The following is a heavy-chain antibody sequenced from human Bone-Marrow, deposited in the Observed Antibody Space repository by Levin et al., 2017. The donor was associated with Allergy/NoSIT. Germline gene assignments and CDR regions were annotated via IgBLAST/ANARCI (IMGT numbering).Heavy chain of an antibody. CDR2: ISYDGRDK. J-gene: IGHJ6*02. Sequence: GESLKISCAASAFSFSNEAMHWVRQAPGKGLEWLAVISYDGRDKVYADSVKGRFTIARDNSKNIFYLEMNSLRAEDTALYYCARDHPVVPGTFYYYGMDVWGQGTTVTVSS. V-gene: IGHV3-30*04. CDR3: ARDHPVVPGTFYYYGMDV. CDR1: AFSFSNEA. D-gene: IGHD6-19*01.